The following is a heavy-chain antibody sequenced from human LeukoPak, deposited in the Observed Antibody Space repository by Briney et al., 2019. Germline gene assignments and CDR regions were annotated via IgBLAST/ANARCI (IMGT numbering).Heavy chain of an antibody. V-gene: IGHV3-49*04. J-gene: IGHJ4*02. Sequence: GGSLRLSCTASGFTFGDYAMSWVRQAAGKGLEWVGFIRSILYGGTTEHAASVKGRFTISRDDSKSIAFMQMNSLKTEDTAVYYCTSDRVGATSPFDYWGQGTLVTVSS. CDR2: IRSILYGGTT. CDR1: GFTFGDYA. D-gene: IGHD1-26*01. CDR3: TSDRVGATSPFDY.